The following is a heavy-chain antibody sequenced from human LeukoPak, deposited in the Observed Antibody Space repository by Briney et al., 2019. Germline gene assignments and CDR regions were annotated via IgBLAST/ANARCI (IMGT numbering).Heavy chain of an antibody. Sequence: PSETLSLTCTVSGGSISSSSYYWGWIRQPPGKGLEWIGSIYYSGSTYYNPSLKSRVTISVDTSKNQFSLKLSSVTAADTAVYYCAGHNRLNYYDSSGARIDYWGQGTLVTVSS. D-gene: IGHD3-22*01. CDR2: IYYSGST. V-gene: IGHV4-39*01. CDR1: GGSISSSSYY. CDR3: AGHNRLNYYDSSGARIDY. J-gene: IGHJ4*02.